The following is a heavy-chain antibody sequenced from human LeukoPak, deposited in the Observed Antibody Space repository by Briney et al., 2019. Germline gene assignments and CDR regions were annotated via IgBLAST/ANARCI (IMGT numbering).Heavy chain of an antibody. Sequence: ASVKVSCKSSGYTFTDYYIHWVRQAPGQGLEWVAWINTYSGGTDYAQKFQGGFTVSRDTSISTAYMELNSLRSDDTAVYYCARNRDHDYDFWGQGTMVTVSS. CDR1: GYTFTDYY. CDR2: INTYSGGT. CDR3: ARNRDHDYDF. J-gene: IGHJ4*02. V-gene: IGHV1-2*02.